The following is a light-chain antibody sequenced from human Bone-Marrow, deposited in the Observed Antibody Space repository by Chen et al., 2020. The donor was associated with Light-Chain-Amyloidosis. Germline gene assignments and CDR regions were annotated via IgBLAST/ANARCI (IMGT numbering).Light chain of an antibody. CDR1: QDITGY. CDR2: DAT. V-gene: IGKV1-33*01. Sequence: DIRVTQSPSSLSASVGDRVTIACQGSQDITGYLNWFQQKPGKAPRLLIYDATNLQTGVPSRFSGSGFGTDFTLTISTLQPEDVATYFCQQYDTLPSFGGGTRVEIK. J-gene: IGKJ4*01. CDR3: QQYDTLPS.